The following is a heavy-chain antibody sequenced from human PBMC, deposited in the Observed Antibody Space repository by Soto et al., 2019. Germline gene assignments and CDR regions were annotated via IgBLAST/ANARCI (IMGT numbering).Heavy chain of an antibody. CDR3: ARGKTLAAAGP. Sequence: ASVKVSCKASGYTFTNFGISWVRQAPGQGLEWMGWISAYNGNTNYAQNFQGRVTMTRNTSISTAYMELSSLRSEDTAVYYCARGKTLAAAGPWGQGTLVTVSS. J-gene: IGHJ5*02. CDR1: GYTFTNFG. CDR2: ISAYNGNT. D-gene: IGHD6-13*01. V-gene: IGHV1-18*01.